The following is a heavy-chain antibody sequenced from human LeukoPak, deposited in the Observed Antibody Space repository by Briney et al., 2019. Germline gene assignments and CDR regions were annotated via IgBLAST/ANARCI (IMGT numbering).Heavy chain of an antibody. CDR2: IYSSGST. J-gene: IGHJ4*02. CDR3: ASSLASARAAGYDFDY. Sequence: GGSLRLSCAASGFTVSSKYMSWGRQAPGRGVEWISIIYSSGSTFYADSVKGRFTISRDKSKNTMYLQMNSLRAADTAVYFCASSLASARAAGYDFDYWGQGTLVTVSS. V-gene: IGHV3-66*01. D-gene: IGHD6-6*01. CDR1: GFTVSSKY.